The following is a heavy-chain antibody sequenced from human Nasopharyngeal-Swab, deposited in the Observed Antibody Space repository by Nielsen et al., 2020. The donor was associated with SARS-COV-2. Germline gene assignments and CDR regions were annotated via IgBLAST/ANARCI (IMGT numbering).Heavy chain of an antibody. CDR3: ARSEIDIVVVPAAGFDP. CDR1: GYTFTSYG. V-gene: IGHV1-18*03. D-gene: IGHD2-2*01. CDR2: ISAYNGNT. J-gene: IGHJ5*02. Sequence: ASVKVSCKASGYTFTSYGISWVRQAPGQGLEWMGWISAYNGNTNYAQKLQGRVTMTTDTSTSTAYMELRSLRSDDMAVYYCARSEIDIVVVPAAGFDPWGQGTLVTVSS.